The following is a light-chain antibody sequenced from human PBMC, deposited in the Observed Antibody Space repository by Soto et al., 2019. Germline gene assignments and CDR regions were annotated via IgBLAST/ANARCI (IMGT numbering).Light chain of an antibody. CDR2: DAS. J-gene: IGKJ1*01. Sequence: DVQLTQSPSTPSASVGDRVTITCRASQSISSWLAWYQQKPGKAPKLLIYDASSLESGVPSRFSGSGSGTEFTLTISSLQPDDFATYYCQQYNSSPWTFGQGTKVDI. V-gene: IGKV1-5*01. CDR1: QSISSW. CDR3: QQYNSSPWT.